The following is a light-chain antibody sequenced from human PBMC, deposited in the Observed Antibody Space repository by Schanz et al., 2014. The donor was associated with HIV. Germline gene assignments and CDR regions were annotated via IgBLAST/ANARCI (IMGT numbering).Light chain of an antibody. V-gene: IGLV2-23*02. CDR3: CSYASSGTWV. Sequence: QSVLTQPASVSGSPGQSITISCTGTSSDVGTYNLVSWYQQHPGKAPRLMIYEVTKRPSGVSNRFSGSKSGNTASLTISGLQAEDEADYYCCSYASSGTWVFGGGTKLTVL. J-gene: IGLJ3*02. CDR2: EVT. CDR1: SSDVGTYNL.